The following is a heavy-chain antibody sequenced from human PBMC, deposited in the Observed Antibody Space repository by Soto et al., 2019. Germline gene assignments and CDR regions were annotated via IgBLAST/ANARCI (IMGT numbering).Heavy chain of an antibody. Sequence: QVQVVQSGAEVKKPESSVKVSCKSSGGTFNTYTVNWVRLAPGHGLEWMGRFIPILDMANYAQKFQERVTITADRSTFTAYMVLNSLTSYDTAVYYCAITYCRHNSCPRDFGFWGSGTRVTVSS. CDR3: AITYCRHNSCPRDFGF. CDR1: GGTFNTYT. CDR2: FIPILDMA. V-gene: IGHV1-69*02. J-gene: IGHJ4*02. D-gene: IGHD2-21*01.